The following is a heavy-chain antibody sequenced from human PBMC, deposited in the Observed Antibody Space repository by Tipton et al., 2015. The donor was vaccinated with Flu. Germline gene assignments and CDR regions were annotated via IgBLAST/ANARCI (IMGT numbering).Heavy chain of an antibody. Sequence: SLRLSCAVSGFTLTRYGMSWVRQAPGKGLEWIPGFSVSGGATFFADSVKGRFTISRDYYRNTLYLQMNSLRPDDTAVYYCAKVIPELVAGLDRWGQGTLVTVSS. CDR3: AKVIPELVAGLDR. V-gene: IGHV3-23*01. CDR2: FSVSGGAT. CDR1: GFTLTRYG. D-gene: IGHD6-19*01. J-gene: IGHJ5*02.